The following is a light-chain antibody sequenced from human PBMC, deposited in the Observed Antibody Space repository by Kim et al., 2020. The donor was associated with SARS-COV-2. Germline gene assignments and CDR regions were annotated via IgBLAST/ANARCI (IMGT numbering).Light chain of an antibody. J-gene: IGLJ2*01. V-gene: IGLV2-14*03. Sequence: QSALTQPASMSGSPGQSITISCTGTSSDIGGYDYVSWYQKHPGKAPKLMIYDVSNRPSGVSNRFSGSKSGNTASLTISGLQAEDEADYYCNSYTSGTNVVFGGGTKLTVL. CDR3: NSYTSGTNVV. CDR1: SSDIGGYDY. CDR2: DVS.